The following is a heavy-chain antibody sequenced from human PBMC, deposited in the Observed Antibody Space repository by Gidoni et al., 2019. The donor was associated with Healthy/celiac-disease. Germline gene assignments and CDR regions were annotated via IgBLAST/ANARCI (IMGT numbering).Heavy chain of an antibody. CDR1: GGSISSGSYY. Sequence: QVQLQESGPGLVKPSQTLSLTCTVSGGSISSGSYYWSWIRQPAGKGLEWIGRIYTSGSTNYNPSLKSRVTISVDTSKNQFSLKLSSVTAADTAVYYCAREQGDGYPDYWGQGTLVTASS. CDR2: IYTSGST. J-gene: IGHJ4*02. D-gene: IGHD5-12*01. V-gene: IGHV4-61*02. CDR3: AREQGDGYPDY.